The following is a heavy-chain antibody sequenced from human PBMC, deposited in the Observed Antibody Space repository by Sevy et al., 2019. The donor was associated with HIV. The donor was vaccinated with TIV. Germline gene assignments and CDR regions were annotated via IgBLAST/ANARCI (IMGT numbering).Heavy chain of an antibody. V-gene: IGHV7-4-1*02. CDR1: GYRFTSYA. D-gene: IGHD5-12*01. Sequence: ASVKVSCKASGYRFTSYAMNWVRQAPGQGLEWMGWINANTGMPTYAQGFTGRFVFSLDTSVNTAYLQISSLKAEDTAVYYCAKGRPGSGYAGAAAGDWGQGTRVTVSS. CDR2: INANTGMP. CDR3: AKGRPGSGYAGAAAGD. J-gene: IGHJ4*02.